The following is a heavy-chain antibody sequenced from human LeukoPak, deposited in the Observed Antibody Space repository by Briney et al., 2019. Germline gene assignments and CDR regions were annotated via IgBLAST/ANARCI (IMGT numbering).Heavy chain of an antibody. CDR2: IYYSGST. Sequence: SETLSLTCTVSGGSISGYYWSWTRQPPGKGLECIGYIYYSGSTNYNPSLKSRVTISVDTSRNQFSLKLPSVTAADTAVYYCAKVSDRDSSGYYWGFEYWGQGTLVTVSS. V-gene: IGHV4-59*08. J-gene: IGHJ4*02. CDR3: AKVSDRDSSGYYWGFEY. CDR1: GGSISGYY. D-gene: IGHD3-22*01.